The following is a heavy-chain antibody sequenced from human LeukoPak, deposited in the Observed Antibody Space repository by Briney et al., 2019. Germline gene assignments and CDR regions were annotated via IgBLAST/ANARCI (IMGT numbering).Heavy chain of an antibody. Sequence: PSETLSLTCTVSGGSISSCDYYWSWIRQPPGKGLEWIGYIYYSGSTYYNPSLKSRVTISVDTSKNQFSLKLSSVTAADTAVYYCASQELEISAFDIWGQGTMVTVSS. J-gene: IGHJ3*02. D-gene: IGHD1-1*01. V-gene: IGHV4-30-4*08. CDR1: GGSISSCDYY. CDR2: IYYSGST. CDR3: ASQELEISAFDI.